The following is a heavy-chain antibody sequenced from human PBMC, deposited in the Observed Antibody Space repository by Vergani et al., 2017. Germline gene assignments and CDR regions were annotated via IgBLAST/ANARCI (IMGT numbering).Heavy chain of an antibody. J-gene: IGHJ6*03. Sequence: QVQLQESGPGLVKPSETLSLTCTVSGGSISSSSYYWGWIRQPPGKGLEWIGSIYYRGSTNYNPSLKSRVTISVDTSKNQFSLKLSSVTAADTAVYYCSRAKSVRVAGYYYYYMDVWGKGTTVTVSS. CDR1: GGSISSSSYY. CDR2: IYYRGST. V-gene: IGHV4-39*07. D-gene: IGHD6-19*01. CDR3: SRAKSVRVAGYYYYYMDV.